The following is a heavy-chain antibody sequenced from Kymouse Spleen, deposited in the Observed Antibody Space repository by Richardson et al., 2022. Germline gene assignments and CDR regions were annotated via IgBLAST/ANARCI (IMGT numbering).Heavy chain of an antibody. CDR1: GGSFSGYY. V-gene: IGHV4-34*01. CDR2: INHSGST. CDR3: ARGYSSSPSSEVYFDY. D-gene: IGHD6-13*01. Sequence: QVQLQQWGAGLLKPSETLSLTCAVYGGSFSGYYWSWIRQPPGKGLEWIGEINHSGSTNYNPSLKSRVTISVDTSKNQFSLKLSSVTAADTAVYYCARGYSSSPSSEVYFDYWGQGTLVTVSS. J-gene: IGHJ4*02.